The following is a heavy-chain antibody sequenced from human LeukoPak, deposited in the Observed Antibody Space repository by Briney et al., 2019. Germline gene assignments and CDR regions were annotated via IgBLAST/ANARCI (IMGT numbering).Heavy chain of an antibody. D-gene: IGHD6-19*01. J-gene: IGHJ4*02. V-gene: IGHV1-8*01. CDR3: ARFSSGWYYFDY. CDR1: GYTFTSYD. Sequence: AASVKVSCKASGYTFTSYDINWVRQATGQGLEWMGWMNPNSGNTGYAQKFQGRVTMTRNTSISTAYMELSSLRSEDTAVYYCARFSSGWYYFDYWGQGTLVTVSS. CDR2: MNPNSGNT.